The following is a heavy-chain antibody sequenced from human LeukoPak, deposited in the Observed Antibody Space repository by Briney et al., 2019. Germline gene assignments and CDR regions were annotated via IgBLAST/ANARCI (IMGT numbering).Heavy chain of an antibody. CDR2: TNPNTGYT. V-gene: IGHV1-8*01. J-gene: IGHJ4*02. CDR1: GYTFTSYD. Sequence: ASVKVSCKASGYTFTSYDIIWVRQAIGQGLEWMGWTNPNTGYTGYAHQFQGRITMTRNTAISTAYMDLSSLNSQDTAVYYCARSSAWAHFDNWGQGTLVSVSS. CDR3: ARSSAWAHFDN. D-gene: IGHD2-15*01.